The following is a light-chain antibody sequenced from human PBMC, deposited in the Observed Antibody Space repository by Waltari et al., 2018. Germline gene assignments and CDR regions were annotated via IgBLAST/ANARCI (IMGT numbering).Light chain of an antibody. V-gene: IGKV3-20*01. CDR1: QYVTNGY. J-gene: IGKJ1*01. Sequence: EVVLTQSLGTLSLSPGERATLSCRASQYVTNGYLAWYQQKPGQTPSLLIFDASIRATDIPDRFSGSGSGTDFTLTITRLEPEDFAVYHCQQYGSLPWTFGQGTKVEMK. CDR2: DAS. CDR3: QQYGSLPWT.